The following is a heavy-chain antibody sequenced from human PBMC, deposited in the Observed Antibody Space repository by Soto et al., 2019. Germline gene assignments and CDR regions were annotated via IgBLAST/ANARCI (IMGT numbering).Heavy chain of an antibody. CDR1: GGSISSYY. J-gene: IGHJ4*02. Sequence: SETLSLTCTVSGGSISSYYWSWIRQPPGKGLEWIGYIYYSGSTNYNPSLKSRVTISVDTSKNQFSLKLSSVTAADTAVYYCARSWASTDDYWGQGTLVTVS. CDR2: IYYSGST. CDR3: ARSWASTDDY. V-gene: IGHV4-59*01. D-gene: IGHD1-26*01.